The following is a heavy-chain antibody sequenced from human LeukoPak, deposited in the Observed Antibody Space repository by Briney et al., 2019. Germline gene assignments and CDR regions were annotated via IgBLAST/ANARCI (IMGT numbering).Heavy chain of an antibody. CDR2: IIPIFGTA. J-gene: IGHJ6*04. D-gene: IGHD3-10*01. V-gene: IGHV1-69*13. Sequence: SVKVSCKASGGTFSSYAISWVRQAPGQGLEWMGGIIPIFGTANYAQKFQGRVTITADESTSTAYMELSSLRSEDTAVYYCAREGRFGEENYYGMDVWGKGTTVTVSS. CDR3: AREGRFGEENYYGMDV. CDR1: GGTFSSYA.